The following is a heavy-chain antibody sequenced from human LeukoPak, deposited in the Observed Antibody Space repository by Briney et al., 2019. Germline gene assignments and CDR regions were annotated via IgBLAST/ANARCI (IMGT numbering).Heavy chain of an antibody. J-gene: IGHJ4*02. CDR1: GFTFSSYW. CDR3: AGGTVLVPAADFDY. Sequence: PGGSLRLSCAASGFTFSSYWMNWVRQAQGKGLEWVANIKQDGSEKYYVDSVKGRFTISRDNAKNSLYLQMNSLRAEDTAVYYCAGGTVLVPAADFDYWGQGTLVTVSS. CDR2: IKQDGSEK. D-gene: IGHD2-2*01. V-gene: IGHV3-7*01.